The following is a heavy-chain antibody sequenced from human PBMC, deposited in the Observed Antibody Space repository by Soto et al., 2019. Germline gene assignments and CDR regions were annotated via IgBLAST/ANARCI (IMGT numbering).Heavy chain of an antibody. V-gene: IGHV1-18*01. J-gene: IGHJ4*02. D-gene: IGHD1-1*01. CDR3: ARDVNWNGDS. Sequence: ASVKVSCKASVYTFTNYGISWVRQAPGQGLEWMGWISPYNGNTNYAQKFQARVTMTTDTSTSTAYMELRGLRSDDSAVYYCARDVNWNGDSWGEGILVTVSS. CDR2: ISPYNGNT. CDR1: VYTFTNYG.